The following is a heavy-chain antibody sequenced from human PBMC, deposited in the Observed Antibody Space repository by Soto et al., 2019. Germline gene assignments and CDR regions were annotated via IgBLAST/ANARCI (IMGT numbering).Heavy chain of an antibody. CDR2: TSDSGDTA. CDR3: AKGICTGLSCTGRDDS. V-gene: IGHV3-23*01. CDR1: GFTFTAYA. Sequence: EVQLLESGGGLVQPGGSLRRSCVASGFTFTAYAMTWVRQAPGKGLEWVSGTSDSGDTADYADSVKGRFTISRHNSKTTPYLPPNSPRAEDKDVSSCAKGICTGLSCTGRDDSWGQGTLVTGSS. D-gene: IGHD2-8*02. J-gene: IGHJ4*02.